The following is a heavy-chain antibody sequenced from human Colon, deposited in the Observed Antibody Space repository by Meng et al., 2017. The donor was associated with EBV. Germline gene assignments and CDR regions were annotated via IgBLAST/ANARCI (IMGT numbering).Heavy chain of an antibody. Sequence: VHLRPWGAGLLKPSETLSLTCAVNGGSLSGAYWNWIRQPPGKGLEWIGEIIHGGSPSYNPSLKSRVTISIDTSKNQLSLMLSSVTAADTAVYYCARRPTGIDYWGQGTLVTVSS. CDR3: ARRPTGIDY. CDR2: IIHGGSP. CDR1: GGSLSGAY. D-gene: IGHD2-8*02. J-gene: IGHJ4*02. V-gene: IGHV4-34*12.